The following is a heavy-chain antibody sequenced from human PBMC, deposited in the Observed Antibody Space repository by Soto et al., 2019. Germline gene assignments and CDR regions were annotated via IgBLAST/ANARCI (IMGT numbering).Heavy chain of an antibody. J-gene: IGHJ6*02. CDR1: GYSFTSYW. CDR3: ARSSGSYYSYYGMDV. D-gene: IGHD1-26*01. CDR2: IYPGDSDT. V-gene: IGHV5-51*01. Sequence: RGESLKISCKGSGYSFTSYWIGWVRQMPGKGLEWMGIIYPGDSDTRYSPSFQGQVTLSADKSITTAYLQWSSLKASDTAMYYCARSSGSYYSYYGMDVWGQGTTVTVSS.